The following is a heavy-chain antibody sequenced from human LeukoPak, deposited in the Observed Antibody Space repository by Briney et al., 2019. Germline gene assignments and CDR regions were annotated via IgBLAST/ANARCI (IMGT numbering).Heavy chain of an antibody. D-gene: IGHD6-19*01. CDR3: ATSVAVAGTRAPECFDY. CDR1: GYTLTELS. J-gene: IGHJ4*02. CDR2: FDPEDGET. V-gene: IGHV1-24*01. Sequence: ASVKVSCKVSGYTLTELSMHWVRQAPGKGLEWMGGFDPEDGETIYAQKFQGRVTMTEDTSTDTAYIELSSLRSEDTAVYYCATSVAVAGTRAPECFDYWGQGTLVTVSS.